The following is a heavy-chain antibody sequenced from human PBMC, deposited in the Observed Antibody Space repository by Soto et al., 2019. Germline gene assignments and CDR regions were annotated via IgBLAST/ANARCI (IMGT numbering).Heavy chain of an antibody. CDR2: IYYSGST. CDR1: GGSINSNSYY. J-gene: IGHJ4*02. V-gene: IGHV4-39*01. CDR3: ARMYSTSSGFDY. D-gene: IGHD6-6*01. Sequence: QVKLQESGPGLVKPSETLSLTCTVSGGSINSNSYYWAWIRQPPGKGLEWIGSIYYSGSTYYNPSLKSRVTISVDTSKDQFSLRLSSVTAADTAVYYCARMYSTSSGFDYWGQGTLVTVSS.